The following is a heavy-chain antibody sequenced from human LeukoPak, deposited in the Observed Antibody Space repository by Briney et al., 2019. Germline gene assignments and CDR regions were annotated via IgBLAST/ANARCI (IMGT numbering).Heavy chain of an antibody. Sequence: KSGGSLRLSCAASGFTFSSYSMNWVRQAPGKGLEWVSSISSSSSYIYYADSVKGRFTISRDNAKNSLYLQMNSLRAEDTAVYYCARDRSLWASEGYYMDVWGKGTTVTISS. CDR1: GFTFSSYS. D-gene: IGHD3-10*01. CDR3: ARDRSLWASEGYYMDV. J-gene: IGHJ6*03. V-gene: IGHV3-21*01. CDR2: ISSSSSYI.